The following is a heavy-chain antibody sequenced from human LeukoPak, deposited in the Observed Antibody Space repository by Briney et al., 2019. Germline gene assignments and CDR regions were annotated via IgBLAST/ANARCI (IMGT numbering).Heavy chain of an antibody. J-gene: IGHJ4*02. D-gene: IGHD3-22*01. V-gene: IGHV3-11*04. Sequence: GGSLRLSCAASGFAFSDYYMSWIRQAPGKGLEWVSYISTSASTRYYADSVKGRFTISRDNAKNSVYLQMNSLRAEDTAVYYCARAYNYYDSSGYYSYWGQGTLVTVSS. CDR1: GFAFSDYY. CDR3: ARAYNYYDSSGYYSY. CDR2: ISTSASTR.